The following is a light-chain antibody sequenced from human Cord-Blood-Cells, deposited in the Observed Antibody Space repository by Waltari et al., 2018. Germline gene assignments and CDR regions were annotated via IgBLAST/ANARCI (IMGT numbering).Light chain of an antibody. J-gene: IGKJ2*01. CDR1: QSVSNN. V-gene: IGKV3-15*01. CDR3: QQAFLEYT. Sequence: EIVMTQSPATLSVSPGERATHSCRASQSVSNNLAWYEQKPGQAPRRLIYGASTRATGSPATFSGSGSGREFTLTISSLQSAGFAVYYCQQAFLEYTFRQGTKLEI. CDR2: GAS.